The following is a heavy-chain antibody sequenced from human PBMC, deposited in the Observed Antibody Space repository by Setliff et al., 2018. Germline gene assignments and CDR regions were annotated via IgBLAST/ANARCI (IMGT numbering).Heavy chain of an antibody. D-gene: IGHD3-10*01. Sequence: PSETLSLTCTVSGSSISSGVYYWSWIRQPPGKGLEWIAYMHSSGTTYCNPSLESRVTMSRDTSKNQLSLDLMSVTAADTAVYFCAREVGDVIISSDAFDFWGQGTMVTVSS. V-gene: IGHV4-30-4*08. J-gene: IGHJ3*01. CDR2: MHSSGTT. CDR1: GSSISSGVYY. CDR3: AREVGDVIISSDAFDF.